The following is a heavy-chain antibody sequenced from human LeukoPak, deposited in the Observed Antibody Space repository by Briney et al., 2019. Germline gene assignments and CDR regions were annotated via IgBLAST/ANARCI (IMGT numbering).Heavy chain of an antibody. Sequence: AGGSLRLSCAASGFTFSNYDMHWVRQAPGKGLEWVAVISYDGTSKYYADSVKGRFTISRDNSKSTLYLQMNSLRAEDTAVYYCARDYGNYDRLDYWGQGTLVTVSS. CDR2: ISYDGTSK. V-gene: IGHV3-30*03. CDR1: GFTFSNYD. CDR3: ARDYGNYDRLDY. J-gene: IGHJ4*02. D-gene: IGHD4-11*01.